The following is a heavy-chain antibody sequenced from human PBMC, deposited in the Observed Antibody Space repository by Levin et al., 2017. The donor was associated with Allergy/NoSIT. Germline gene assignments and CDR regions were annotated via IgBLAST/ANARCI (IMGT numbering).Heavy chain of an antibody. V-gene: IGHV3-23*01. CDR3: ATDSESGTDVDQYYFDY. D-gene: IGHD3-10*01. J-gene: IGHJ4*02. CDR2: ISGSGGST. Sequence: GGSLRLSCAASGFTFSSYAMSWVRQAPGKGLEWVSAISGSGGSTYYADSVKGRFTISRDNSKNTLYLQMNSLRAEDTAVYYCATDSESGTDVDQYYFDYWGQGTLVTVSS. CDR1: GFTFSSYA.